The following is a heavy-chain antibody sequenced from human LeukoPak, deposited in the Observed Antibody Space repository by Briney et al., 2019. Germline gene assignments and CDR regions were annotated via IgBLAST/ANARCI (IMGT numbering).Heavy chain of an antibody. V-gene: IGHV3-30*04. CDR3: ARARGSAAAGAYFGSVHDVFDI. D-gene: IGHD6-13*01. J-gene: IGHJ3*02. Sequence: GGSLRLSCAASAFTFSSYAMHWVRQAPGKGLEWVAVISYDGSNKWYADSVKGRLTISRDNSKNTLYLQMNSLRTEDTTVYYCARARGSAAAGAYFGSVHDVFDIWGQGTMVTVSS. CDR2: ISYDGSNK. CDR1: AFTFSSYA.